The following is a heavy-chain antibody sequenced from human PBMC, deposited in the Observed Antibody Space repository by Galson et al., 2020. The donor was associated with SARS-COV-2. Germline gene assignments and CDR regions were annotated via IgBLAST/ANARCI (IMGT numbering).Heavy chain of an antibody. J-gene: IGHJ4*02. CDR2: INRDGTKE. V-gene: IGHV3-7*01. Sequence: GGSLRLSCTASGFTFRGYWMTWVRQPPGRGLEWVAYINRDGTKEEHVDSARGRFTISRDNVESSVYLQMNSLRAEDTAVYYCARILPSGYYDLWGQGTLVTVSS. CDR1: GFTFRGYW. CDR3: ARILPSGYYDL. D-gene: IGHD1-1*01.